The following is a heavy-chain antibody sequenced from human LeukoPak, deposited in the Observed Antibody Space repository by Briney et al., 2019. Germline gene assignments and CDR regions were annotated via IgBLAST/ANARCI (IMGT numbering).Heavy chain of an antibody. CDR2: ISSNGGST. CDR3: VKGDIVVVPADYYYYGMDV. Sequence: GGSLRLSCVASGFNLNHFEIHWVRQAPGKGLEYVSAISSNGGSTYYADSVKGRFTISRDNSKNTLYLQMSSLRAEDTAVYYCVKGDIVVVPADYYYYGMDVWGQGTTVTVSS. V-gene: IGHV3-64D*09. CDR1: GFNLNHFE. J-gene: IGHJ6*02. D-gene: IGHD2-2*01.